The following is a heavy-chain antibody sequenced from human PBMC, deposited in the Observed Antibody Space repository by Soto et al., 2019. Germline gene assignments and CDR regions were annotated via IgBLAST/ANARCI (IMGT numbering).Heavy chain of an antibody. CDR1: GVTFRDYW. CDR3: VREVIAVLGSIRWFDP. Sequence: PGGSLRLSCAVSGVTFRDYWMHWVRQVPGKGLLWVSRIGPDGTSTKYADSVKGRFTISRSNPESTLYLQMNSLRAEDTGVYYCVREVIAVLGSIRWFDPWGQGTLVTVSS. V-gene: IGHV3-74*01. CDR2: IGPDGTST. J-gene: IGHJ5*02. D-gene: IGHD6-19*01.